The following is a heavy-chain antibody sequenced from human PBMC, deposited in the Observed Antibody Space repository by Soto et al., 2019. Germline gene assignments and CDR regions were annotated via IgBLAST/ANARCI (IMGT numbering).Heavy chain of an antibody. J-gene: IGHJ3*01. Sequence: SQTLSLTCAISGDSVSTTNAAWGWIRPSPSRGLEWLGRTYYRSKWRIDYALSVRSRININPDTSKNQLSLQLISVTPEDTAVYYCARGNSGLRAFDVWGQGTMVT. CDR3: ARGNSGLRAFDV. CDR1: GDSVSTTNAA. D-gene: IGHD6-19*01. V-gene: IGHV6-1*01. CDR2: TYYRSKWRI.